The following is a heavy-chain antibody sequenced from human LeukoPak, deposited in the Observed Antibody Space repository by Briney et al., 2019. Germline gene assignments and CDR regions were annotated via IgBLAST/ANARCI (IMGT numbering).Heavy chain of an antibody. J-gene: IGHJ6*02. CDR3: ARISTGYCSSTSCYYYHGMDV. CDR1: GGSISSYY. D-gene: IGHD2-2*01. V-gene: IGHV4-59*08. Sequence: PSETLSLTCTVSGGSISSYYWSWIRQPPGKGLEWIGYIYYSGSTNYNPSLKSRVTTSVDTSKNQFSLKLSSVTAADTAVYYCARISTGYCSSTSCYYYHGMDVWGQGTTVTVSS. CDR2: IYYSGST.